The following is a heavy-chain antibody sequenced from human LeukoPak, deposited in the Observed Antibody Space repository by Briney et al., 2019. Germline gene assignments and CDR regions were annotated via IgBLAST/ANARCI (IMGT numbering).Heavy chain of an antibody. Sequence: GGSLRLSCAASGLTFSNYAMGWVRQAPGKGLEWVSGISGSGGYTYYADSVKGRFTISRDNSNNTPYLQMNSLRAEDTAVYYCAKDLYCSSTSCYMDVWGKGTTVTVSS. D-gene: IGHD2-2*01. CDR3: AKDLYCSSTSCYMDV. J-gene: IGHJ6*03. CDR2: ISGSGGYT. V-gene: IGHV3-23*01. CDR1: GLTFSNYA.